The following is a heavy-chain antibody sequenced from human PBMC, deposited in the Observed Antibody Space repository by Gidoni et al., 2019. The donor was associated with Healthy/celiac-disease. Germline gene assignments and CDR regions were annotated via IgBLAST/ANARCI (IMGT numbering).Heavy chain of an antibody. CDR3: AKDSEYSSAGILGY. V-gene: IGHV3-30*18. CDR1: GFTLRSYG. D-gene: IGHD6-6*01. Sequence: VQLVESGGGVVQPGRSLRLSCAASGFTLRSYGMHGVRQAPGKGLEWVAVISYDGSNKYYADSVKGRFTISRDNYKNTLYLQMNSLRAEDTAVYYCAKDSEYSSAGILGYWGQGTLVTVSS. J-gene: IGHJ4*02. CDR2: ISYDGSNK.